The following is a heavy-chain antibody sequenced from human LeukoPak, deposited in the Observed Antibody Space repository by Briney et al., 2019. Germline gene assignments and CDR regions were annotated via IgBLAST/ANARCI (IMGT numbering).Heavy chain of an antibody. V-gene: IGHV4-34*01. J-gene: IGHJ4*02. CDR1: GGSFSGYY. CDR2: INHSGST. D-gene: IGHD3-22*01. Sequence: SETLSLTCAVYGGSFSGYYWSWIRQPPGKGLEWIGEINHSGSTNYNPSLKSRVTISVDTSRNQFSLKLSSVTAADTAVYYCARGRGCYYDSSGYYSWGQGTLVTVSS. CDR3: ARGRGCYYDSSGYYS.